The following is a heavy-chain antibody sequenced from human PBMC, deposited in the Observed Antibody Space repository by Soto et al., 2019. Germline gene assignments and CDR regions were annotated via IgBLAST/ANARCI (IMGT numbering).Heavy chain of an antibody. CDR2: ISSSSSYI. V-gene: IGHV3-21*01. CDR3: AKATIVATMDV. CDR1: GFALSNYS. J-gene: IGHJ6*02. Sequence: EVQLVESGGGLVKPGGSLRLSCVASGFALSNYSMNWVRQAPGKGLEWVSSISSSSSYIYYADSVKGRFTISRDSAKNSRYLQMNSLRPEDTARYYCAKATIVATMDVWGQGTTVTVSS. D-gene: IGHD5-12*01.